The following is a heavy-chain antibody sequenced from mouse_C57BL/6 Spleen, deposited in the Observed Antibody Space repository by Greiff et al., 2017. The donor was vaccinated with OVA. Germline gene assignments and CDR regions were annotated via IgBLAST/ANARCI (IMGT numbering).Heavy chain of an antibody. CDR1: GYTFTSYD. D-gene: IGHD2-4*01. V-gene: IGHV1-85*01. CDR2: IYPRDGST. J-gene: IGHJ1*03. Sequence: QVQLQQSGPELVKPGASVKLSCKASGYTFTSYDINWVKQRPGQGLEWIGWIYPRDGSTKYNEKFKGKATLTVDTSSSTAYMELHSLTSEDSAVYFCARGAYDYEWYFDVWGTGTTVTVSS. CDR3: ARGAYDYEWYFDV.